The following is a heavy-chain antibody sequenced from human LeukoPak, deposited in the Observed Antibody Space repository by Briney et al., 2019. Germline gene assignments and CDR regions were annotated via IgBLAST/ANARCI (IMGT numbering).Heavy chain of an antibody. CDR1: GGSISSGGYY. CDR3: AREGRYFDWLLATGTYYYGMDV. CDR2: IYYSGST. J-gene: IGHJ6*02. Sequence: PSQTLSLTCTVSGGSISSGGYYWSWIRQHPGKGLEWIGYIYYSGSTYYNPSLKSRVTISVDTSKNQFSLKLSSVTAADTAVYYCAREGRYFDWLLATGTYYYGMDVWGQGTTVTVSS. V-gene: IGHV4-31*03. D-gene: IGHD3-9*01.